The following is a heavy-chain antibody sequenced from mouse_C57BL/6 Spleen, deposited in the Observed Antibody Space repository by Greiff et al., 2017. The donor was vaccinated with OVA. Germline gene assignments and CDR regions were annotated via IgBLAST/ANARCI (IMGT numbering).Heavy chain of an antibody. Sequence: VQLQQSGPELVKPGASVKISCKASGYTFSSYWMNWVKQRPGKGLEWIGRIYPADGGTNYNEKFKGKATLPVDKSSSTAYMQLSSLTSEDSAVDYCARDGVGWYCDVWGTGTTVTVSS. V-gene: IGHV1-82*01. CDR3: ARDGVGWYCDV. D-gene: IGHD1-1*01. CDR1: GYTFSSYW. CDR2: IYPADGGT. J-gene: IGHJ1*03.